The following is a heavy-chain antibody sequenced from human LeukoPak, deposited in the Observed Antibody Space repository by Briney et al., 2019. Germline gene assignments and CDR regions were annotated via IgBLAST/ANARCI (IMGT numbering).Heavy chain of an antibody. CDR2: IIPNLGIA. D-gene: IGHD2-15*01. Sequence: GSSVKVSCKASGGTFSSYAISWVRQAPGQGLEWMGRIIPNLGIANYAQKFQGRVTITADKSTSTAYMELSSLRSEDTAVYYCASNRYCSGGSCYVGYYYGMDVWGQGTTVTVSS. CDR1: GGTFSSYA. CDR3: ASNRYCSGGSCYVGYYYGMDV. V-gene: IGHV1-69*04. J-gene: IGHJ6*02.